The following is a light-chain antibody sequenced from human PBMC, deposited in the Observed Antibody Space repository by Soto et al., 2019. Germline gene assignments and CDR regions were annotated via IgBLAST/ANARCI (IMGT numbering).Light chain of an antibody. CDR3: QQYGGMWT. V-gene: IGKV3-20*01. J-gene: IGKJ1*01. Sequence: EVVICQSPATLSVSHGEGATLSCRASQGIGDTLAWYQHKPGQTPRLLIYDTSTRATGIPDRFTGSGSGTDFTLTINRLEPEDFAVYYCQQYGGMWTFGQGTKVDIK. CDR2: DTS. CDR1: QGIGDT.